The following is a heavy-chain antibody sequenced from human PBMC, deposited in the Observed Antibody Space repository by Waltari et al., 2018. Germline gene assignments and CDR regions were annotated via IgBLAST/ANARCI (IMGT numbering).Heavy chain of an antibody. CDR3: ARGGAIAAAGTLFYY. CDR2: INHSGST. Sequence: QVQLVQSGAEVKKPGASVKVSCKASGYTFTSYGISWIRQPPGKGLEWIGEINHSGSTNYNPSLNRRVTISVDTSKNQFALKLSSVTAADTAVYYCARGGAIAAAGTLFYYWGQGTLVTVSS. J-gene: IGHJ4*02. D-gene: IGHD6-13*01. V-gene: IGHV4-34*01. CDR1: GYTFTSYG.